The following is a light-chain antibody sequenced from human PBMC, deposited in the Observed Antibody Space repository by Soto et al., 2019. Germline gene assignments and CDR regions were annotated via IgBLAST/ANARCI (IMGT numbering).Light chain of an antibody. CDR3: ASWDDTLNDYV. J-gene: IGLJ1*01. CDR2: SNN. CDR1: YSNVGANP. Sequence: QTVVTQPPSAAGTPGQTVTISCAGIYSNVGANPVSWYQQVPGRAPQLLIYSNNQRPAGVPGRFSGSRSDTSASLSISGLQSADEVDYYCASWDDTLNDYVFGTGTKLTVL. V-gene: IGLV1-44*01.